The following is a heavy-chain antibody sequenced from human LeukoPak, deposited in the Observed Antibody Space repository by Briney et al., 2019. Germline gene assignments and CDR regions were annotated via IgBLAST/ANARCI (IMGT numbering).Heavy chain of an antibody. D-gene: IGHD1-26*01. CDR1: GSRFKNYW. Sequence: GEPLDISLHGPGSRFKNYWIGWARPIPGKGLEWMGDFYPDDPHTTYSASFHGQLTISGDKSISSAYLQWSDLKASDTAMYYCVRLKQRLGRIDFWGQGTVVTVSS. CDR2: FYPDDPHT. V-gene: IGHV5-51*06. CDR3: VRLKQRLGRIDF. J-gene: IGHJ4*02.